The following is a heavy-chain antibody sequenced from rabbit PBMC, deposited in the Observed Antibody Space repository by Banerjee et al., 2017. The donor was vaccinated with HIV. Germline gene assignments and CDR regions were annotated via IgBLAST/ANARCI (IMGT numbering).Heavy chain of an antibody. V-gene: IGHV1S40*01. J-gene: IGHJ6*01. CDR2: IYTSSGST. D-gene: IGHD4-2*01. CDR3: ARVGSDYYYGMDL. Sequence: QSLEESGGDLVKPGASLTLTCTASGFSLSSYWICWVRQAPGKGLELIACIYTSSGSTYFASWAKGRFTISRTSSTTVTLQMTSLTAADTATYFCARVGSDYYYGMDLWGQGTLVTVS. CDR1: GFSLSSYW.